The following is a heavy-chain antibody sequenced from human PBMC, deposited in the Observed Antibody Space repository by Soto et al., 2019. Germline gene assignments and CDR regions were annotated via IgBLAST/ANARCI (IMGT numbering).Heavy chain of an antibody. CDR2: IIPILGIA. V-gene: IGHV1-69*02. CDR3: ARGYYYGSGSYSGIDY. Sequence: QVQLVQSGAEVKKPGSSVKVSCKASGGTFSSYTISWVRQAPGQGLEWMGRIIPILGIANYAQKFQGRVTITADKSTSTAYMELSSLRSEDTAVYYCARGYYYGSGSYSGIDYWGQGTLVTVSS. J-gene: IGHJ4*02. CDR1: GGTFSSYT. D-gene: IGHD3-10*01.